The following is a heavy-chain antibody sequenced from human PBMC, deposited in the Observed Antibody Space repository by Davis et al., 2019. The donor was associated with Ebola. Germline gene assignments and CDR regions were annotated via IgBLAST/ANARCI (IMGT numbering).Heavy chain of an antibody. CDR3: ARDLVYGGNAFFDY. J-gene: IGHJ4*02. CDR2: INSDGSST. CDR1: GFTFSSYW. V-gene: IGHV3-74*01. Sequence: HTGGSLRLSCAASGFTFSSYWMHWVRQAPGKGLVWVSRINSDGSSTSYADSVKGRFTISRDNAKNSLSLQMSSLRGDDTAMYYCARDLVYGGNAFFDYWGQGTPVRVSS. D-gene: IGHD4-23*01.